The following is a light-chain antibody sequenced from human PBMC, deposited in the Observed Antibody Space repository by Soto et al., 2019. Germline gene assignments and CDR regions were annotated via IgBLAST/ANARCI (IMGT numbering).Light chain of an antibody. Sequence: QSALTQPASVSGSPGQSITISCTGTSSDVGGYNYVSWYQQHPGKAPKLIIYEVINRPSGVSNRFSGSKSGNTASPTISGLQAEDEADYYCNSYTSKSTGVFGTGAKVTVL. CDR1: SSDVGGYNY. J-gene: IGLJ1*01. CDR2: EVI. CDR3: NSYTSKSTGV. V-gene: IGLV2-14*01.